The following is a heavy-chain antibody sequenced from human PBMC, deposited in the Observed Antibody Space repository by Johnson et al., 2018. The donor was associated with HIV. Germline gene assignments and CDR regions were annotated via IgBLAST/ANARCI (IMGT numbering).Heavy chain of an antibody. CDR2: ISYDGTNK. J-gene: IGHJ3*02. Sequence: QELLVESGGGVVQPGRSLRLSCAASGFTFSSYAMHWVRQAPGKGLEWVAVISYDGTNKYFADSVKGRFNISRDNSKNTLYLQMNSLRAEDAAVYYCAKEEDIWRLGLYRAFDIWCQGTMVTVSS. V-gene: IGHV3-30*04. CDR3: AKEEDIWRLGLYRAFDI. CDR1: GFTFSSYA. D-gene: IGHD2-15*01.